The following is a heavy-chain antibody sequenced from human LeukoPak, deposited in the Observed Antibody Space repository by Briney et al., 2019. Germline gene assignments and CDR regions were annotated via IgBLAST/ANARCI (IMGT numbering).Heavy chain of an antibody. Sequence: GASVKVSCKASGGTFSSYAISWVRQAPGLGLEWMGGIIPIFGTANYAQKFQGRVTITTDESTSTAYMELSSLRSEDTAVYYCARDHYDILTGSRDYYYYMDVWGKGTTVTVSS. D-gene: IGHD3-9*01. CDR3: ARDHYDILTGSRDYYYYMDV. J-gene: IGHJ6*03. V-gene: IGHV1-69*05. CDR1: GGTFSSYA. CDR2: IIPIFGTA.